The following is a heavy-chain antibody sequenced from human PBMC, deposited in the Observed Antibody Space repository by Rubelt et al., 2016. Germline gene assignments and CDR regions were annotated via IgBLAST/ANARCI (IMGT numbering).Heavy chain of an antibody. J-gene: IGHJ6*03. V-gene: IGHV3-66*01. CDR2: VYSGGGT. D-gene: IGHD3/OR15-3a*01. CDR3: AKGGPGFLDGPYDMDV. CDR1: GFTVSTKY. Sequence: EVQLVESGGGLVQPGGSLRLSCAVSGFTVSTKYMSWVRQAPGKGLEWVSAVYSGGGTYYADSVRGRFTISRDNFKNTLYLQMNSLRAEDTAVYYCAKGGPGFLDGPYDMDVWGEGTTVTVSS.